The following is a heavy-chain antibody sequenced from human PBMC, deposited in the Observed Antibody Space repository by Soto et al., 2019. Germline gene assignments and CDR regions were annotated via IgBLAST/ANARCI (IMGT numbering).Heavy chain of an antibody. Sequence: QVQLVESGGGVVQPGRSLRLSCAASGFTFSSYGMHWVRQAPGKGLEWVAVISCDGSNQYYADSVKGRFTISRDNSKNTLYLQMNSLRAEDTAVYYCAKDTGTGLRVFDLWGRGTLVTVSS. CDR1: GFTFSSYG. CDR3: AKDTGTGLRVFDL. CDR2: ISCDGSNQ. V-gene: IGHV3-30*18. D-gene: IGHD3-10*01. J-gene: IGHJ2*01.